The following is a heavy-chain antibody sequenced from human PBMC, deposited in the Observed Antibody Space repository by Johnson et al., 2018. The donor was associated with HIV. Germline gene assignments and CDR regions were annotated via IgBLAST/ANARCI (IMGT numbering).Heavy chain of an antibody. CDR2: ISTSGSTI. J-gene: IGHJ3*02. D-gene: IGHD2-21*01. CDR3: ARGRGDDAFDI. V-gene: IGHV3-48*04. CDR1: GFTFSSYA. Sequence: VQLVESGGGVVRPGGSLRLSCAASGFTFSSYAMHWVRQAPGKGLEWVSYISTSGSTIYYAVAVQGRCPISRDNAKTSLYLQRNSLRAEETALYYCARGRGDDAFDIWGQGTMVTVSS.